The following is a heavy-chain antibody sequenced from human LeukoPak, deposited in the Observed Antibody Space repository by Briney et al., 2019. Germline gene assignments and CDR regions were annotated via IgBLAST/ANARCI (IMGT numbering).Heavy chain of an antibody. J-gene: IGHJ4*02. CDR2: ISGSSSYI. CDR3: ARDTVGATGGGDY. V-gene: IGHV3-11*06. Sequence: GGSLRLSCAASGFTFSDYYMSWIRQAPGTGLEWVSYISGSSSYIYYADSVKGRFTISRDNAKNSLYLQMNSLRAEDTAVYYCARDTVGATGGGDYWGQGTLVTVSS. D-gene: IGHD1-26*01. CDR1: GFTFSDYY.